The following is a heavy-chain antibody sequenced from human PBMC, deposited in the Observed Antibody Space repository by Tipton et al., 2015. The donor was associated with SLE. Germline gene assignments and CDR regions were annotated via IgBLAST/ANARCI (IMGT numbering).Heavy chain of an antibody. Sequence: TLSLTCAVYGGSSSGYYWSWIRQPPGKGLEWIGEINHSGSTNYNPSLKSRVTISVDTSKNQFSLKLSSVTAADTAVYYCARLDYDILTGYHFDYWGQGTLVTVSS. CDR2: INHSGST. V-gene: IGHV4-34*01. D-gene: IGHD3-9*01. CDR1: GGSSSGYY. J-gene: IGHJ4*02. CDR3: ARLDYDILTGYHFDY.